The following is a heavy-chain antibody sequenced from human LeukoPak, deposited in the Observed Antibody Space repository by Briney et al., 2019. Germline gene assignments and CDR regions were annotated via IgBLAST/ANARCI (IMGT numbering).Heavy chain of an antibody. CDR3: AREPIAAAGISAGGFDY. V-gene: IGHV4-34*01. CDR1: GGSFSGYY. CDR2: INHSGST. J-gene: IGHJ4*02. D-gene: IGHD6-13*01. Sequence: SETLSLTCAVYGGSFSGYYWSWIRQPPGKGLEWIGEINHSGSTNYNPSLKSRVTISVDTSKNQFSLKLSSVTAADTAVHYCAREPIAAAGISAGGFDYWGQGTLVTVSS.